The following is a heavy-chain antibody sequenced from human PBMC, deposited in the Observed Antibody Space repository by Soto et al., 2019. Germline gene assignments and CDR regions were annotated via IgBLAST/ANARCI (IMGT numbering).Heavy chain of an antibody. CDR1: GYTFTSYG. CDR3: ARTQITMVRGVIIYGWFDP. J-gene: IGHJ5*02. CDR2: ISAYNGNT. V-gene: IGHV1-18*01. D-gene: IGHD3-10*01. Sequence: GASVKVSCKASGYTFTSYGISWVRQAPGQGLEWMGWISAYNGNTNYAQKLQGRVTMTTDTSTSTAYMELRSLRSDDTAVYYCARTQITMVRGVIIYGWFDPWGQGTLVTVSS.